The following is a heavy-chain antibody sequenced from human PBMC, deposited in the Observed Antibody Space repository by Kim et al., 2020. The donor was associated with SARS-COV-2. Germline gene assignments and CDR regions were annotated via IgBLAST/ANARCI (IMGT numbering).Heavy chain of an antibody. CDR1: GYTFTGYY. V-gene: IGHV1-2*04. Sequence: ASVKVSCKASGYTFTGYYMHWVRQAPGQGLEWMGWINPNSGGTNYAQKFQGWVTMTRDTSISTAYMELSRLRSDDTAVYYCARENCSSTSCLFDYWAREPWSPSPQ. D-gene: IGHD2-2*01. J-gene: IGHJ4*02. CDR3: ARENCSSTSCLFDY. CDR2: INPNSGGT.